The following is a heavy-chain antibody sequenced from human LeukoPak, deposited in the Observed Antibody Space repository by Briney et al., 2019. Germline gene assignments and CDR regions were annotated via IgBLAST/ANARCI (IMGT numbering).Heavy chain of an antibody. CDR2: ISSSSSYI. D-gene: IGHD3-10*01. J-gene: IGHJ4*02. CDR3: AKEFANRPDYFDY. CDR1: GFTFSSYS. Sequence: GGSLRLFCAASGFTFSSYSMNWVRQAPGKGLEWVSSISSSSSYIYYADSVKGRFTISRDNSQNTHYLQMNSLRPEDTAVYYCAKEFANRPDYFDYWGQGTLVTVSS. V-gene: IGHV3-21*01.